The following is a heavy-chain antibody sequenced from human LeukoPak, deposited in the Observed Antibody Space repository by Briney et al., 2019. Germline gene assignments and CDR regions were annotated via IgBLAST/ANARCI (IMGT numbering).Heavy chain of an antibody. CDR2: IYYSGST. J-gene: IGHJ3*02. V-gene: IGHV4-61*01. CDR1: GGSINSGSYY. CDR3: ARGEDDYVYAFDI. Sequence: SETLSLTCTVSGGSINSGSYYWSWIRQPPGKGLEWIGYIYYSGSTNYNPSLKSRVTISVDTSKNQFSLKLSSVTAADTAVYYCARGEDDYVYAFDIWGQGTMVTVSS. D-gene: IGHD3-16*01.